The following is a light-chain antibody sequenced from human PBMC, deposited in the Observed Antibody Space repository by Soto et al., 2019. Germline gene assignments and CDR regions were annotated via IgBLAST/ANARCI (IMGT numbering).Light chain of an antibody. CDR3: QQYGSLWT. CDR1: QSVSSSY. V-gene: IGKV3-20*01. J-gene: IGKJ1*01. Sequence: EIVLTQSPGTLSLSPGERATLSCRASQSVSSSYVAWYQQKPGQAPRLLIYGASSRATGIPDRFSGSGSGTDFTLTISRLEPEDFAVYYCQQYGSLWTFGQGTKVDIK. CDR2: GAS.